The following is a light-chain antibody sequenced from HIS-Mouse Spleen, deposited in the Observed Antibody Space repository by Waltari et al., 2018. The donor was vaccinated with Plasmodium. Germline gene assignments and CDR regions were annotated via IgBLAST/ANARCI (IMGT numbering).Light chain of an antibody. CDR2: KAS. CDR3: QQYNSLSWT. J-gene: IGKJ1*01. CDR1: QSISSW. V-gene: IGKV1-5*03. Sequence: DIQMTQSPSTLSASVGYRVTITCRASQSISSWLAWYQQQPGKAPKLLIYKASSLESGVPSRFSGSGSGTEFTLTISSLQPDDFATYYCQQYNSLSWTFGQGTKVEIK.